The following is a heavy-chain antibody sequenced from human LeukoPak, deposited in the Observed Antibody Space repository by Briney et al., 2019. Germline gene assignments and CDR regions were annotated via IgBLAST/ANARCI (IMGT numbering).Heavy chain of an antibody. J-gene: IGHJ4*02. Sequence: PGGSLRLSCAASGFTFRNYEMNWVRQASGKGLEWVSYISSSGTSIYYADSVKGRFTISRDDAKNSLSLQMNSLRAEDTAVYYCAQFRNDYWGQGTQVTVSS. CDR2: ISSSGTSI. V-gene: IGHV3-48*03. CDR3: AQFRNDY. CDR1: GFTFRNYE.